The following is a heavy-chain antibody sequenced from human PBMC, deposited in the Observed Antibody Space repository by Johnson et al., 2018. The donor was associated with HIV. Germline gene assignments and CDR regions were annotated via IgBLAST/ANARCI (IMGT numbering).Heavy chain of an antibody. Sequence: QVQLVESGGGVVQPGRSLRLSCAASRFSLSDYAIHCVRQAPVKGLEWVGDMSHDGGKENYADSGKCRFNISRDNTKNTLYLQMNRLRDEDTAVYYCASANGAHFDAFDIWGQGTMVTVSS. CDR1: RFSLSDYA. J-gene: IGHJ3*02. V-gene: IGHV3-30*04. CDR3: ASANGAHFDAFDI. CDR2: MSHDGGKE. D-gene: IGHD4/OR15-4a*01.